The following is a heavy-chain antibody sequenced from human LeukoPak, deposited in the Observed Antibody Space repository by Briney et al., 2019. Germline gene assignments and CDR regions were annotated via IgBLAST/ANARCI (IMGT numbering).Heavy chain of an antibody. CDR2: INSANTI. CDR1: GFTFRSYS. V-gene: IGHV3-48*04. CDR3: TSSWPLDY. Sequence: GGSLRLSCAASGFTFRSYSMNWVRQAPGQGLEWVAYINSANTIHYADSVRGRFTISRDNARNSLGLEMNSLRVEDTAVYYCTSSWPLDYWGQGTLVAVSS. J-gene: IGHJ4*02.